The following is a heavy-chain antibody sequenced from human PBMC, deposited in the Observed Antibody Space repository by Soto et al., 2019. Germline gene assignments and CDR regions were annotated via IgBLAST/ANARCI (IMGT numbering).Heavy chain of an antibody. CDR3: ATRIIRGGLDY. CDR2: ISSSDNT. V-gene: IGHV3-66*01. J-gene: IGHJ4*02. CDR1: GFTVNNKY. Sequence: EVHLVESGGDLVQPGGSLRLSCAVSGFTVNNKYMTWVRQAPGKGLDWVSLISSSDNTYYADSVKGRFTISRDDSKNTLYLLMNNLRADDTAVYYCATRIIRGGLDYWGQGTPVTVSS. D-gene: IGHD2-15*01.